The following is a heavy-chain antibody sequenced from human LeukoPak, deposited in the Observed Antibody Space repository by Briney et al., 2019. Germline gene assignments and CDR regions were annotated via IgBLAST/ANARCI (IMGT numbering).Heavy chain of an antibody. CDR2: IRYDGSNK. CDR1: GFTFSSYG. J-gene: IGHJ4*02. CDR3: ARSNGIAVAGTFDY. D-gene: IGHD6-19*01. Sequence: GALRLSCAASGFTFSSYGMHWVRQAPGKGLEWVAFIRYDGSNKYYADSVKGRFTISRDNAKNSLYLQMNSLRAEDTAVYYCARSNGIAVAGTFDYWGQGTLVTVSS. V-gene: IGHV3-30*02.